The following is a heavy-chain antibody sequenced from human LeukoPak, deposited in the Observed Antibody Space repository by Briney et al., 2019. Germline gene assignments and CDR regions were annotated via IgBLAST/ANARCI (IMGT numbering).Heavy chain of an antibody. Sequence: GGSLRLSCAASGFTFDDYGMSWVRQAPGKGLVWVSRINSDGSSTSYADSVKGRFTISRDNAKNTLYLQMNSLRAEDTAVYYCARSRLSSYAFDIWGQGTMVTVSS. CDR1: GFTFDDYG. J-gene: IGHJ3*02. D-gene: IGHD6-19*01. CDR2: INSDGSST. CDR3: ARSRLSSYAFDI. V-gene: IGHV3-74*01.